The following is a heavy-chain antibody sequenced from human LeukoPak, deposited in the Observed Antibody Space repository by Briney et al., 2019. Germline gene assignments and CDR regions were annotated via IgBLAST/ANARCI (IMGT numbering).Heavy chain of an antibody. D-gene: IGHD2-8*01. V-gene: IGHV4-59*08. CDR2: IHYSGSS. J-gene: IGHJ3*02. Sequence: PSETLSLTCTVSGGSIGPYYWSWIRQFPGKGLEWIGGIHYSGSSNYNPSLKSRVTISVDTSKNQFSLRLSSVTAADTAVYYCARHGVWHGCDIWGQGTMVTVSS. CDR1: GGSIGPYY. CDR3: ARHGVWHGCDI.